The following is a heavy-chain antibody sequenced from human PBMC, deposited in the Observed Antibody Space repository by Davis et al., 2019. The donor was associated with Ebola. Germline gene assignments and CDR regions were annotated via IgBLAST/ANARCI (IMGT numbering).Heavy chain of an antibody. D-gene: IGHD3-22*01. Sequence: SQTLSLTCAISGDSVSSNSVAWNWIRQSPSRGLEWLGRTFYRSKWFNEYSVSVEGRITINPDTSKNHFSLQLNSVTPEDTAVYYCARDGYYYDRTGLGLDTFDVWGQGTMVTVSS. V-gene: IGHV6-1*01. J-gene: IGHJ3*01. CDR3: ARDGYYYDRTGLGLDTFDV. CDR2: TFYRSKWFN. CDR1: GDSVSSNSVA.